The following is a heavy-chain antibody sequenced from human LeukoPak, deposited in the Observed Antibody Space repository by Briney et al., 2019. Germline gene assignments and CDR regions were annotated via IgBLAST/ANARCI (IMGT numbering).Heavy chain of an antibody. CDR2: ISSNGGST. CDR1: GFTFSSYA. V-gene: IGHV3-64*01. D-gene: IGHD4-17*01. CDR3: ARARAFDYGNSHDAFDI. J-gene: IGHJ3*02. Sequence: GGSLRLSCAASGFTFSSYAMHRVRQAPGKGLEYVSAISSNGGSTYYANSVKGRFTISRDNSKNTLYLQMGSLRAEDMAVYYCARARAFDYGNSHDAFDIWGQGTMVTVSS.